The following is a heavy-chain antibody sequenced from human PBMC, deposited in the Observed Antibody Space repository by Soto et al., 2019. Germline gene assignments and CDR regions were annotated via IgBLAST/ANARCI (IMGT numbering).Heavy chain of an antibody. J-gene: IGHJ6*02. CDR2: ISSSSSYI. Sequence: EVQLVESGGGLVKPGGSLRLSCAASGFTFSSYSMNWVRQAPGKGLEWVSSISSSSSYIYYADSVKGRFTISRDNAKNSLYLQMNSLRAEDTAVYYCARDGVEVQKYCYYGMDVWGQGTTVTVSS. D-gene: IGHD1-1*01. V-gene: IGHV3-21*01. CDR3: ARDGVEVQKYCYYGMDV. CDR1: GFTFSSYS.